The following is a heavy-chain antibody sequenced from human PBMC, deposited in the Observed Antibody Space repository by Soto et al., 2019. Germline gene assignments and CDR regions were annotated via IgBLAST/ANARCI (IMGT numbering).Heavy chain of an antibody. Sequence: GESLKISCKGSGYNFAIYWIGWVRQMPGKGPEWMGLFYPGDSDTKYNPSYQGHITISADKTNSTAYLQCSILQASDTAIYYSARSYSRSSYFDHWGQGTQVTVSS. CDR2: FYPGDSDT. V-gene: IGHV5-51*01. J-gene: IGHJ4*01. D-gene: IGHD6-6*01. CDR1: GYNFAIYW. CDR3: ARSYSRSSYFDH.